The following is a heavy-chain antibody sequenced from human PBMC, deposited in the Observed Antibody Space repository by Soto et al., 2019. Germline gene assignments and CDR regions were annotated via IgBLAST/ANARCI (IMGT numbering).Heavy chain of an antibody. CDR3: GRDVGNYSDSSPTGQFDF. CDR2: IHHSGTT. Sequence: SETLSLTCAVSGVSISSSNWWTWVRQSPGKGLEWIGEIHHSGTTNYNPSLKNRLTISVDKSKNQFSLKLNSVTAADTGLYYCGRDVGNYSDSSPTGQFDFWGLGTLVTVSS. J-gene: IGHJ4*02. CDR1: GVSISSSNW. D-gene: IGHD3-22*01. V-gene: IGHV4-4*02.